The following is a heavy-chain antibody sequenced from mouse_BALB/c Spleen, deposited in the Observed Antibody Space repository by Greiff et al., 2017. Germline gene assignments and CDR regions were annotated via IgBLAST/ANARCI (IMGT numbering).Heavy chain of an antibody. CDR2: IYPYNGGT. V-gene: IGHV1S29*02. D-gene: IGHD2-4*01. Sequence: VQLQQSGPELVKPGASVKISCKASGYTFTDYNMHWVKQSHGKSLEWIGYIYPYNGGTGYNQKFKSKATLTVDNSSSTAYMELRSLTSEDSAVYYCARGYYDYDVPYYAMDYWGQGTSVTVSS. CDR1: GYTFTDYN. J-gene: IGHJ4*01. CDR3: ARGYYDYDVPYYAMDY.